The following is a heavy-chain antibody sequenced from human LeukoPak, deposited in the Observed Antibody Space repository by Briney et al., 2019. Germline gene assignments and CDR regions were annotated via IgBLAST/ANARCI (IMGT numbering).Heavy chain of an antibody. CDR1: GLTFSSYE. CDR3: SAAAAGTEYFDY. J-gene: IGHJ4*02. Sequence: GGSLRLSCAASGLTFSSYEMNWVRQAPGKGLEWVSYISSTGNIIYYADSVKGRFTVSRDNAKNSLYLQMNSLRVDDTAVYYCSAAAAGTEYFDYWGQGTLVTVSS. CDR2: ISSTGNII. D-gene: IGHD6-13*01. V-gene: IGHV3-48*03.